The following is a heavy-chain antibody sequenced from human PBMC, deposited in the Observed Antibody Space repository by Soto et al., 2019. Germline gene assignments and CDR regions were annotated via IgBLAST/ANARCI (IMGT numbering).Heavy chain of an antibody. J-gene: IGHJ6*02. V-gene: IGHV4-59*05. CDR2: IYYSGST. D-gene: IGHD3-22*01. Sequence: SETLSLTCTVSGGSIRSYYWSWIRQPPGKRLEWIGSIYYSGSTYYNPSLKSRVTISVDTSKNQFSLKLSSVTAADTAVYYCARRLYYDSSGFEGGGIDVWGQGTTVTVSS. CDR1: GGSIRSYY. CDR3: ARRLYYDSSGFEGGGIDV.